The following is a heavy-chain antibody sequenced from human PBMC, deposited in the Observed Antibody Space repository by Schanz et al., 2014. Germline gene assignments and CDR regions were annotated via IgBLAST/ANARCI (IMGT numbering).Heavy chain of an antibody. CDR1: GYTFTDYP. J-gene: IGHJ4*02. CDR3: ARDFSAYVGNYFDY. Sequence: QVQLVQSGAEVKKPGASVKVSCKTSGYTFTDYPINWVRQAPGQRLEWMGWINAGTGNTEYSQKFQGRVTMTTDTSTSTSYMELTSLRFDDTAVYYCARDFSAYVGNYFDYWGQGTLVTVSS. CDR2: INAGTGNT. D-gene: IGHD5-12*01. V-gene: IGHV1-3*01.